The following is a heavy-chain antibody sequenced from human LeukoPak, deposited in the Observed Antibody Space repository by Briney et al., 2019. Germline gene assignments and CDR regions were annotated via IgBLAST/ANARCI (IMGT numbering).Heavy chain of an antibody. CDR2: IWPSGST. D-gene: IGHD2-21*01. CDR3: ARKGPEHLPTYFDH. Sequence: PSETLSLTCSVSGGSISSGPYFWSWIRQSPGQGLEWIGYIWPSGSTNYNPSLSGRVAISLDKSRNHFTLMVTAADTAFYYCARKGPEHLPTYFDHWGRGILVTVSS. V-gene: IGHV4-30-2*06. CDR1: GGSISSGPYF. J-gene: IGHJ4*02.